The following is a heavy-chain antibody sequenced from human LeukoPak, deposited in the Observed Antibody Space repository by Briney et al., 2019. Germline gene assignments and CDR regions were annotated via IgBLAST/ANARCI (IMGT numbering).Heavy chain of an antibody. J-gene: IGHJ4*02. V-gene: IGHV3-7*01. CDR3: ATKQPSTSGWSY. Sequence: GGSLRLSCAASGFTFNRDWTAWVRQAPGKGLEWVANIKEDGSEKNYVDSVKGRFTISRDNAVNSVYLQMNDLRAEDTGVYYCATKQPSTSGWSYWGQGTLVTVSS. D-gene: IGHD6-19*01. CDR2: IKEDGSEK. CDR1: GFTFNRDW.